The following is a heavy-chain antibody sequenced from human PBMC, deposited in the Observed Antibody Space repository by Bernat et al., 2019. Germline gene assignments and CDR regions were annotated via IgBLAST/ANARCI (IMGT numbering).Heavy chain of an antibody. CDR3: ARDNMRYSSCWYPFDY. CDR2: IWYDGSNT. CDR1: GFTFSSYG. J-gene: IGHJ4*02. D-gene: IGHD6-13*01. Sequence: QVQLLESGGGVVQPGRSLRLSCAASGFTFSSYGMHWVRQAPGKGLEWVAVIWYDGSNTYYADSVKGRFTISRDNSKNTLYLQMNSLRAEDTAVYYCARDNMRYSSCWYPFDYWGQGTLVTVSS. V-gene: IGHV3-33*01.